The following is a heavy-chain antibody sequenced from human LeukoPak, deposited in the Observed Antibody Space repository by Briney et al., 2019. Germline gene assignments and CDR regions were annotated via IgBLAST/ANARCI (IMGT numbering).Heavy chain of an antibody. Sequence: GASVKVSCKASGYTLTNNHLYWVRQAPGQGLEWMGWISAYNGNTNYAQKLQGRVTMTTDTSTSTAYMELRSLRSDDTAVYYCASIAAWNAYYFDYWGQGTLVTVSS. V-gene: IGHV1-18*04. D-gene: IGHD6-13*01. CDR3: ASIAAWNAYYFDY. CDR2: ISAYNGNT. J-gene: IGHJ4*02. CDR1: GYTLTNNH.